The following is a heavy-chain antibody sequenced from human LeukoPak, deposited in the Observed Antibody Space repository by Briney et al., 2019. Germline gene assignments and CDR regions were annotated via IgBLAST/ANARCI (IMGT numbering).Heavy chain of an antibody. V-gene: IGHV3-33*01. CDR1: GITFRNYG. Sequence: GRSLRLSCAASGITFRNYGMHWVRQAPGKGLERVAIIWYDGSNKYYADSVMGRLTISRDNSKNTLYLQMNSLRVEDTAVYYCASVWRALGYTIDYWGQGTQVAVSS. J-gene: IGHJ4*02. CDR3: ASVWRALGYTIDY. CDR2: IWYDGSNK. D-gene: IGHD5-18*01.